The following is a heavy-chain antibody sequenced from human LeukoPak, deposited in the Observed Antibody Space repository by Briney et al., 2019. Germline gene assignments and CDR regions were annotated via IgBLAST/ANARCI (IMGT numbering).Heavy chain of an antibody. J-gene: IGHJ3*02. CDR2: ISAYNGKT. D-gene: IGHD2-8*01. CDR1: GYTFTSSG. CDR3: ARDLYSGPSDGFDI. Sequence: GDSVKPSCNASGYTFTSSGISWVRQAPGPGLERIGWISAYNGKTKYAQKLQGRVTMTTDTSTRTAYMELRSLRSDDTAVYYCARDLYSGPSDGFDIWGQGTMVTVSS. V-gene: IGHV1-18*01.